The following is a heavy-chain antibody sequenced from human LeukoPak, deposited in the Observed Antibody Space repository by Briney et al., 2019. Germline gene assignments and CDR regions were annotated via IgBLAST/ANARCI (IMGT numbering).Heavy chain of an antibody. CDR2: MNPHSGNT. Sequence: ASVKVSCKASGYTFTTYDITWVRQATGQRLEWMGWMNPHSGNTAYAQKYQGRVTMTRNTSISTAYMELSSLRSEDTAVYYCARVENDGYYMDVWGKGTTVTVSS. CDR1: GYTFTTYD. V-gene: IGHV1-8*01. D-gene: IGHD1-1*01. CDR3: ARVENDGYYMDV. J-gene: IGHJ6*03.